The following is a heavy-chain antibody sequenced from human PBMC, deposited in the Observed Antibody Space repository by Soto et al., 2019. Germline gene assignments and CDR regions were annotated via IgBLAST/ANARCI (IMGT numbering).Heavy chain of an antibody. D-gene: IGHD3-22*01. V-gene: IGHV3-53*01. J-gene: IGHJ3*02. CDR1: GFTVSSNY. CDR2: IYSGGST. CDR3: ARVGYHDSSGYLNLAFDI. Sequence: GSLRLSCAASGFTVSSNYMSWVRQAPGKGLEWVSVIYSGGSTYYADSVKGRFTISRDNSKNTLYLQMNSLRAEDTAVYYCARVGYHDSSGYLNLAFDIWGQGTMVTVSS.